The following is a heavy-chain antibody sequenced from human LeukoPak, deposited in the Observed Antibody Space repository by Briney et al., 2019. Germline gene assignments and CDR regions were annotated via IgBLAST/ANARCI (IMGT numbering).Heavy chain of an antibody. CDR1: GGSVSNYY. CDR2: VYYTGST. Sequence: MTSETLSLTCSVSGGSVSNYYWSWIRQPPGKGLEWIGYVYYTGSTNYNPSLKSRVTMFEDKSKNQFSLKLSSVTAADTAVYYCAREGTAGTNLNWFDPWGQGTLVTVSS. CDR3: AREGTAGTNLNWFDP. V-gene: IGHV4-59*02. J-gene: IGHJ5*02. D-gene: IGHD1-1*01.